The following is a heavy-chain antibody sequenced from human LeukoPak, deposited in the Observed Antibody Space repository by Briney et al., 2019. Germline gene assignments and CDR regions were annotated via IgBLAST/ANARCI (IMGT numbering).Heavy chain of an antibody. D-gene: IGHD1-26*01. CDR2: IRPDGNEI. CDR1: GFTFDTYW. Sequence: GGSLRLSCAASGFTFDTYWMNWVRQTPGKGLEWVANIRPDGNEIHYVDSVRGRFTISRDNARNSLYLQLNSLRAEDTAVYFCARDGRGVNSQYNYLDFRGQGTLVTVSS. CDR3: ARDGRGVNSQYNYLDF. V-gene: IGHV3-7*01. J-gene: IGHJ4*02.